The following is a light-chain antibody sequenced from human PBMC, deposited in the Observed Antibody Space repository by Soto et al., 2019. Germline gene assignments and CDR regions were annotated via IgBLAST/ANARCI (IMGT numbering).Light chain of an antibody. Sequence: EIVLTQSPATLSLSPGERATLSCRASQSVSSHLAWYQQKPGQAPRLLIYDASNRATCIPARFSGSGSGTDFTLTISSLEPEDFAIYYCQQRYDWPRITFGGGTKVEIK. CDR2: DAS. V-gene: IGKV3-11*01. CDR3: QQRYDWPRIT. CDR1: QSVSSH. J-gene: IGKJ4*01.